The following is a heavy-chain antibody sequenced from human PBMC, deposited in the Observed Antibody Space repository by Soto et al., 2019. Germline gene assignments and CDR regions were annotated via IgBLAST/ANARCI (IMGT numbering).Heavy chain of an antibody. CDR3: ARGGYDFWSGYWGGNDY. CDR2: ISSSGSTI. Sequence: EVQLVESGGGLVQPGGSLRLSCAASGFTFSSYEMNWVRQAPGKGLEWVSYISSSGSTIYYADSVKGRFTISRDNAKNSLYLQMNSLRAEDTAVYYCARGGYDFWSGYWGGNDYWGQGTLVTVSS. J-gene: IGHJ4*02. CDR1: GFTFSSYE. D-gene: IGHD3-3*01. V-gene: IGHV3-48*03.